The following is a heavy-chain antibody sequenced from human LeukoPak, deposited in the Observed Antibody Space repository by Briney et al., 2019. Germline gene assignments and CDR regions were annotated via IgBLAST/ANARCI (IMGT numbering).Heavy chain of an antibody. CDR3: ARADPWRGTATIPRGPYNWFDP. CDR2: IIPILGIA. J-gene: IGHJ5*02. V-gene: IGHV1-69*04. D-gene: IGHD5-24*01. Sequence: ASVKVSCKASGGTFSSYAISWVRQAPGQGLEWMGRIIPILGIANYAQKFQGRVTITADKSTSTAYMELSSLRSEDTAVYYCARADPWRGTATIPRGPYNWFDPWGQGTLVTVSS. CDR1: GGTFSSYA.